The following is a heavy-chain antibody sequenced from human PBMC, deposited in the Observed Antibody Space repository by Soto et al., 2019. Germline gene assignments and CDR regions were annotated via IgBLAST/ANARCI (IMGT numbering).Heavy chain of an antibody. CDR3: ARGWFGPDV. J-gene: IGHJ6*04. Sequence: EVQLVESGGGLVQPGGSLRLSCAASGFTLSSRSMHWVRQAPGKGLVWVSGIDNAGTASTYADSVKGRFTSSRDNAKNMRYLQMNSLRVADTAVYYCARGWFGPDVWGKGTTVTVSS. V-gene: IGHV3-74*01. CDR1: GFTLSSRS. CDR2: IDNAGTAS. D-gene: IGHD3-10*01.